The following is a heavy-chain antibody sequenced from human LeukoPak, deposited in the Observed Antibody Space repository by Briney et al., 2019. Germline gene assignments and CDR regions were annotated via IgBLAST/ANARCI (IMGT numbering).Heavy chain of an antibody. V-gene: IGHV3-23*01. CDR3: AKDLRYCSSTSCYSPFDS. D-gene: IGHD2-2*01. J-gene: IGHJ4*02. CDR1: GFTFSSYA. Sequence: TGGSLRLSCAASGFTFSSYAMSWVRQAPGKGLEWVSAISGSGGSTYYADSVKGRFTISRDNSKNTLYLQMNSLRPEDTAIYYCAKDLRYCSSTSCYSPFDSWGQGTLVTVSS. CDR2: ISGSGGST.